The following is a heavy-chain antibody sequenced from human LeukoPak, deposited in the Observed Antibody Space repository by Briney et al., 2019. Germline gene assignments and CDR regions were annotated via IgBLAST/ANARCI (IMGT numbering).Heavy chain of an antibody. CDR3: ARGIRYFDWLSTNWFDP. D-gene: IGHD3-9*01. V-gene: IGHV1-18*01. CDR2: ISAYNGNT. CDR1: GYTFTSYG. J-gene: IGHJ5*02. Sequence: ASVKVSCKASGYTFTSYGISWVRQAPGQGLEWMGWISAYNGNTNYAQKLQGRVTMTTDTSTSTAYMELRSLRPDDTAVYYCARGIRYFDWLSTNWFDPWGQGTLVTVSS.